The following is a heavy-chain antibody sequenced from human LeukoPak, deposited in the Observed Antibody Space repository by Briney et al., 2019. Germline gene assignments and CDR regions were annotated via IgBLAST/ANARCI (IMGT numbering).Heavy chain of an antibody. Sequence: GGSLRLSCAASGFTFSSYSMHWGRQAAGKGLQYVSAISTNGGTTYYANSVKGRFTISRDNSKNTLYLQMGSLRAEDMAVYYCARLPSVTYYYYYYYMDVWGKGTTVTISS. J-gene: IGHJ6*03. CDR2: ISTNGGTT. D-gene: IGHD5-18*01. CDR3: ARLPSVTYYYYYYYMDV. CDR1: GFTFSSYS. V-gene: IGHV3-64*01.